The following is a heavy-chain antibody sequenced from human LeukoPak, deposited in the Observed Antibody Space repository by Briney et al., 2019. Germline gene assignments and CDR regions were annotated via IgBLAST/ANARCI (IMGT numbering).Heavy chain of an antibody. V-gene: IGHV3-7*01. CDR2: VDKDGSEI. D-gene: IGHD3-22*01. CDR3: ARRYYYDSSSDFDS. Sequence: GGSLRLSCASSGFTPSNHWMSWVRQAPGTGQESVANVDKDGSEIYYVDSVKGRFTISRDNANNSLYLQMNSLRAEDTAVYYCARRYYYDSSSDFDSGGQGTLVTVSS. CDR1: GFTPSNHW. J-gene: IGHJ4*02.